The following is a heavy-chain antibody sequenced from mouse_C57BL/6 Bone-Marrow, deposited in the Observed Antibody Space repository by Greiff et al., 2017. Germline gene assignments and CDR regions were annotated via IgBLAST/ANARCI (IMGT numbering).Heavy chain of an antibody. CDR3: ARGGNYGGYYFDY. V-gene: IGHV1-47*01. Sequence: VQLQESGAELVKPGASVKMSCKASGYTFTTYPIEWMKQNHGKSLEWIGNFHPYNDDTKYNEKFKGKATLTVEKSSSTVYLELSRLTSDASAVYYGARGGNYGGYYFDYWGQGTTLTVSS. J-gene: IGHJ2*01. CDR2: FHPYNDDT. D-gene: IGHD2-1*01. CDR1: GYTFTTYP.